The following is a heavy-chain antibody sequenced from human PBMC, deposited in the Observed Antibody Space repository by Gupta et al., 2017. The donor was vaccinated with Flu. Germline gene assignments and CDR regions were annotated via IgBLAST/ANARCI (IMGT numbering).Heavy chain of an antibody. CDR2: IIPIFGTA. CDR1: GGIFSSYA. D-gene: IGHD5-24*01. Sequence: QVQLVQSGAEVKKPGSSVKVSCKASGGIFSSYAISWVRQAPGQGLEWMGGIIPIFGTANYAQKFQGRVTITADESTSTAYMELSSLRSEDTAVYYCARDWVGNGYNVFGYWGQGTLVTVSS. CDR3: ARDWVGNGYNVFGY. J-gene: IGHJ4*02. V-gene: IGHV1-69*01.